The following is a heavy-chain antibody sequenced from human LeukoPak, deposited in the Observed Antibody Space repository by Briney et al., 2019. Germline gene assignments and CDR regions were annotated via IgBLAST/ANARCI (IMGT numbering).Heavy chain of an antibody. V-gene: IGHV3-48*02. D-gene: IGHD5-18*01. J-gene: IGHJ4*02. Sequence: GGSLRLSCAASGFTFRSYAMQWVRQAPGKGLEWVSYITYNSGTIFYADSVKGRFTISRDNAKDSLNLQMSSLRDEDTAVYYCARDSGYSYADDYWGQGTLVTVSS. CDR1: GFTFRSYA. CDR2: ITYNSGTI. CDR3: ARDSGYSYADDY.